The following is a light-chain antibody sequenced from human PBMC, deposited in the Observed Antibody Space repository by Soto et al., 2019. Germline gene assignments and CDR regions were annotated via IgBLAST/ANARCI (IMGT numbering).Light chain of an antibody. CDR2: GAS. J-gene: IGKJ1*01. V-gene: IGKV3-20*01. Sequence: EIVLTQSPGTLSLSPGERATLSCRASQSVSSNYLAWYQQKRGQAPRLLIYGASSRATGIPTRFSGSGSGTDFSLNISRLEPEDFAVYFCQQYDTSPRTFGQGTKGEI. CDR3: QQYDTSPRT. CDR1: QSVSSNY.